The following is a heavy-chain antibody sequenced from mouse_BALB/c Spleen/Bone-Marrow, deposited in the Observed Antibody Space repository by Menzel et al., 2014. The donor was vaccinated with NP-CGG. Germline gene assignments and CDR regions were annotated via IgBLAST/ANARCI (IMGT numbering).Heavy chain of an antibody. CDR3: TTGFSH. CDR2: IRLKSNNYAT. V-gene: IGHV6-6*02. Sequence: EVMLVESGGGLVQPGGSMKLSCVASGFTFSNYWMNWVRQSPEKGLEWVAEIRLKSNNYATHYAESVKGRFTISRDDSKSSVYLQRNNLRAEDTGIYYCTTGFSHWGQGTLVTVSA. CDR1: GFTFSNYW. J-gene: IGHJ3*01.